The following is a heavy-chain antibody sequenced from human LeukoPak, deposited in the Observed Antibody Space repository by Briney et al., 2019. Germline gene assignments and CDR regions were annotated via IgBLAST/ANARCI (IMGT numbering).Heavy chain of an antibody. D-gene: IGHD1-26*01. CDR2: IYSGGST. J-gene: IGHJ3*02. Sequence: GGSLRLSCAASGFTVSSNYMIWVRQAPGKGLEWVSVIYSGGSTYYADSVKGRFTISRDNSKNTLYLQMNSLRAEDTAVYYCATHLNTYSGSYGENAFDIWGQGTLVTVSS. CDR3: ATHLNTYSGSYGENAFDI. V-gene: IGHV3-66*01. CDR1: GFTVSSNY.